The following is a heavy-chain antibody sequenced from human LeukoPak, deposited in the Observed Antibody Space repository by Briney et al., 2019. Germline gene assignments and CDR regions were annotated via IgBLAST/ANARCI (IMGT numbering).Heavy chain of an antibody. CDR1: GGSLSSHY. CDR3: ARFSNYYGSGSYYKPTTGATAQYYFDY. CDR2: IYYSGST. V-gene: IGHV4-59*11. D-gene: IGHD3-10*01. Sequence: SETLSLTCTVSGGSLSSHYWSWIRQPPGKGLEWIGYIYYSGSTNYNPSLKSRVTISVDTSKNQFSLKLSSVTAADTAVYYCARFSNYYGSGSYYKPTTGATAQYYFDYWGQGTLVTVSS. J-gene: IGHJ4*02.